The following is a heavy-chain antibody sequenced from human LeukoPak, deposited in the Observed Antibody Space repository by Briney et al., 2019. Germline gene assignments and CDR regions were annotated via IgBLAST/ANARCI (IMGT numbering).Heavy chain of an antibody. CDR3: VKVGLYCSSTSCFSWFDP. J-gene: IGHJ5*02. Sequence: GGSLRLSCSASGFTFSSYAMNWVRQAPGKGLEYVSAISSNGGSTYYADSVKGRFTISRDNSKNTLYLQMSSLRAEDTAVYYCVKVGLYCSSTSCFSWFDPWGQGTLVTVSS. V-gene: IGHV3-64D*06. D-gene: IGHD2-2*01. CDR1: GFTFSSYA. CDR2: ISSNGGST.